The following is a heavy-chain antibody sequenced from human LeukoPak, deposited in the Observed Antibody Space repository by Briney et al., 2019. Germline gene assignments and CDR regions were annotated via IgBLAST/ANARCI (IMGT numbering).Heavy chain of an antibody. CDR1: GFTFSRYS. CDR3: ARDWDYFDY. J-gene: IGHJ4*02. V-gene: IGHV3-21*06. D-gene: IGHD1-26*01. Sequence: GGSLRLSCAVSGFTFSRYSMSWVRQAPGMGLEWVSSISSYSSFIYYGDSVKGRFTISRDNAKNLLYLQMNSLRAEDTAVYYCARDWDYFDYWGQETLVTVSS. CDR2: ISSYSSFI.